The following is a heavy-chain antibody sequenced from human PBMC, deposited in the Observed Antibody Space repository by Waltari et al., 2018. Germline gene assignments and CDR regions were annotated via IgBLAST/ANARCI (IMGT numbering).Heavy chain of an antibody. CDR1: GGTFSSYA. J-gene: IGHJ4*02. CDR3: ARGIFGVVTNFDY. D-gene: IGHD3-3*01. Sequence: QVQLVQSGAEVKKPGSSVKVSCTASGGTFSSYAISWVRQAPGQGLEWMGRINPNSGGTNYAQKFQGRVTMTRDTSISTAYMELSRLRSDDTAVYYCARGIFGVVTNFDYWGQGTLVTVSA. V-gene: IGHV1-2*02. CDR2: INPNSGGT.